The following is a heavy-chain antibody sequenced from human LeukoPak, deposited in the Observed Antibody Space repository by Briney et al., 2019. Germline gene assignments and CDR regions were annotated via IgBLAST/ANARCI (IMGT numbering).Heavy chain of an antibody. Sequence: GGSLRLSCAASGFNFGGYAMHWVRQTPGQGLDWLGSIAHDESATYYADSVKGRVTVSRDNSERTLFLEMSSLKLEDTAIYYCARLGLGVVHTAPNFDYWGQGLLVTVSS. CDR1: GFNFGGYA. CDR3: ARLGLGVVHTAPNFDY. J-gene: IGHJ4*02. D-gene: IGHD2-21*01. CDR2: IAHDESAT. V-gene: IGHV3-30*04.